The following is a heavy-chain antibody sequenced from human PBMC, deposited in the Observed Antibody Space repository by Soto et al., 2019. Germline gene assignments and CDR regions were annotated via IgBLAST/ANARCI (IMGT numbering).Heavy chain of an antibody. J-gene: IGHJ4*02. CDR3: ASVTDY. D-gene: IGHD4-4*01. V-gene: IGHV4-39*01. CDR2: IYYSGST. CDR1: GCSISSSSYY. Sequence: NPSETVSLTCTVSGCSISSSSYYWVWIRQPPGKGLEWIGSIYYSGSTYYNPSLKSRVTISVDTSKNQFSLKLSSVTAADTAVYYWASVTDYWGQGTLVTVSS.